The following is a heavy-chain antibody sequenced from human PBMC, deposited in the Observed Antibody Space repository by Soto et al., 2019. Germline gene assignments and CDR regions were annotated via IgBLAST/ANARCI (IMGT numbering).Heavy chain of an antibody. CDR2: ISWNSGSI. CDR1: GFTFDDYA. Sequence: EVQLVESGGGLVQPGRSLRLSCAASGFTFDDYAMHWVRQAPGKGLEWVSGISWNSGSIGYADSVKGRFTISRDNAKNSLYLQMNSLRAEDTAVYYCARESRYYYGSGSFPEQWGQGTLVTVSS. V-gene: IGHV3-9*01. J-gene: IGHJ4*02. D-gene: IGHD3-10*01. CDR3: ARESRYYYGSGSFPEQ.